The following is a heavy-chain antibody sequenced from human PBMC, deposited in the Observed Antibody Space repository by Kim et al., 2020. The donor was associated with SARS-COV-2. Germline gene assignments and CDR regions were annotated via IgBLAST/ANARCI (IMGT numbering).Heavy chain of an antibody. Sequence: GGSLRLSCAASGFTFSDYYMTWIRQAPGKGLEWLAYISSSGSYIVYADSVKGRFSISRDNAKKSLYLQMNSLRAEDTAVYYCARVSYGSSSWYWFDAWGQGTLVTVSS. J-gene: IGHJ5*02. CDR2: ISSSGSYI. CDR1: GFTFSDYY. V-gene: IGHV3-11*05. CDR3: ARVSYGSSSWYWFDA. D-gene: IGHD6-13*01.